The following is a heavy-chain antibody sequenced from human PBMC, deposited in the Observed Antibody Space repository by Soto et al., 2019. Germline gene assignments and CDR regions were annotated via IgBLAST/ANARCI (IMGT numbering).Heavy chain of an antibody. J-gene: IGHJ6*02. CDR1: GYTFTGYY. CDR3: VKDRDSNSWPSRDV. CDR2: IHLNSGGT. Sequence: ASVKVSCKASGYTFTGYYVHWVRQAPGHGLEWLGWIHLNSGGTNYAQSFQGRVIMTTDTSTSTAYMEVRSLRSDDTAVYYCVKDRDSNSWPSRDVWGPGTTVTVSS. V-gene: IGHV1-2*02. D-gene: IGHD3-22*01.